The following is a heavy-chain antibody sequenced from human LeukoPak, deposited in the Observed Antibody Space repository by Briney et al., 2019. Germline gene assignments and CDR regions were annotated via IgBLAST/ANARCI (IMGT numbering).Heavy chain of an antibody. CDR3: ARDRRGYSPPGY. V-gene: IGHV3-23*01. J-gene: IGHJ4*02. Sequence: PGGSLRLSCAASGFTFSNYAMSWVRQAPGKGLEWVSGISGSDDDTYYADFVKGRFTISRDNSKNTLYLQMNSLRAEDTAVYYCARDRRGYSPPGYXGQGTLVTVSS. CDR2: ISGSDDDT. CDR1: GFTFSNYA. D-gene: IGHD5-18*01.